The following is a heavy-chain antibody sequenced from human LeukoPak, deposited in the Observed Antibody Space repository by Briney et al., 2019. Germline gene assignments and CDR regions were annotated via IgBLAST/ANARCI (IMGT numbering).Heavy chain of an antibody. CDR1: GGSISSYY. D-gene: IGHD6-13*01. J-gene: IGHJ6*02. CDR3: ATEGGQQLEPWDYYYGMDV. CDR2: IYTSGST. V-gene: IGHV4-4*07. Sequence: SETLSLTCTVSGGSISSYYWSWIRQPAGKGLEWIGRIYTSGSTNYNPSLRSRVTMSVDTSKNQFSLKLSSVTAADTAVYYCATEGGQQLEPWDYYYGMDVWGQGTTVTVSS.